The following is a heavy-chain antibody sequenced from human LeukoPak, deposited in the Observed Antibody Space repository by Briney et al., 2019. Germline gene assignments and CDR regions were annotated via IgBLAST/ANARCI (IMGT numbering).Heavy chain of an antibody. Sequence: SETLSLTCTVSGYSISSGYYWGWIRQPPGKGLEWIGSIYHSGSTYYNPSLKSRVTISVDTSKNQFSLKLSSVTAADTAVYYCARATNSIAAAGITRYGHWGQGTLVTVSS. D-gene: IGHD6-13*01. CDR2: IYHSGST. CDR3: ARATNSIAAAGITRYGH. V-gene: IGHV4-38-2*02. J-gene: IGHJ4*02. CDR1: GYSISSGYY.